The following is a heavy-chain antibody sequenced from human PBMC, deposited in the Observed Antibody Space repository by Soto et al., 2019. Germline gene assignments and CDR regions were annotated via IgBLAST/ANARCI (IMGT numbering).Heavy chain of an antibody. D-gene: IGHD4-17*01. CDR2: VSGSGGSR. CDR1: GFTFSSYA. V-gene: IGHV3-23*01. J-gene: IGHJ4*02. Sequence: GGSLRLSCAASGFTFSSYAMSWVRQAPGKGLEWVSAVSGSGGSRYHADSVKGRFTISRDNSKNTLYLQMSSLRADDTAIYYCAKEQGPTIHSDYGIYFDFWGQGTLVTVSS. CDR3: AKEQGPTIHSDYGIYFDF.